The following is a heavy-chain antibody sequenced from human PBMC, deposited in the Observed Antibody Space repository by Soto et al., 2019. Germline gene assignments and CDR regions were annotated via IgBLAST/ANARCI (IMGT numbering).Heavy chain of an antibody. J-gene: IGHJ5*02. V-gene: IGHV4-59*01. CDR3: ARLLFGAANWFDP. CDR2: IYYSGST. Sequence: QVQLQESGPGLVKPSETLSLTCTVSGGSISSYYWSWIRQPPGKGLEWIGYIYYSGSTNYNPSLKRRVTISVVTSKNQFSLKLSSVTAADTAVYYCARLLFGAANWFDPWGQGTLVTVSS. D-gene: IGHD3-10*01. CDR1: GGSISSYY.